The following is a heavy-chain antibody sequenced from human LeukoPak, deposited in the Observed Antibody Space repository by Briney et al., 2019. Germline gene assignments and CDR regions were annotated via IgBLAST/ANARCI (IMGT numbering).Heavy chain of an antibody. CDR1: GYTFSGYY. V-gene: IGHV1-2*02. CDR3: ARESCTGTSCYGSFDP. Sequence: GASVKVSCMASGYTFSGYYIHWVRQAPGQGLEWMGWINPNSGGANYAQKFQGRVTMTGDTSISTAYMELSGLRSDDTAVYYCARESCTGTSCYGSFDPWGQGTLVTVSS. J-gene: IGHJ5*02. D-gene: IGHD2-2*01. CDR2: INPNSGGA.